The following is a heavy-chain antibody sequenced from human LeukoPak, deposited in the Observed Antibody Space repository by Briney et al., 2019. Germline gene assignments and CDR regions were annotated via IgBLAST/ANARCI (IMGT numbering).Heavy chain of an antibody. CDR3: AKGPLSSSLFSWFDP. CDR1: GFTFDDYA. J-gene: IGHJ5*02. D-gene: IGHD6-6*01. CDR2: ISWNSGSI. Sequence: SLRLSCAASGFTFDDYAMRWVRQAPGKGLEWVSGISWNSGSIGYADSVKGRFTISRDNAKNSLYLQMNSLRAEDTALYYCAKGPLSSSLFSWFDPWGQGTLVTVSS. V-gene: IGHV3-9*01.